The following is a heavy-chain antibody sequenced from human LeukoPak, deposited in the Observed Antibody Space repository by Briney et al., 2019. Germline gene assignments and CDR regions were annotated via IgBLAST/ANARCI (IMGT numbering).Heavy chain of an antibody. V-gene: IGHV4-34*01. CDR2: INHSGST. Sequence: SETLSLTCAVYGGSFSGYYWSWIRQPPGKGLGWIGEINHSGSTNYNPSLKSRVTISVDTSKNQFSLKLSSVTAADTAVYYCAREGSRMLYNWFDPWGQGTLVTVSS. CDR3: AREGSRMLYNWFDP. J-gene: IGHJ5*02. CDR1: GGSFSGYY. D-gene: IGHD3-16*01.